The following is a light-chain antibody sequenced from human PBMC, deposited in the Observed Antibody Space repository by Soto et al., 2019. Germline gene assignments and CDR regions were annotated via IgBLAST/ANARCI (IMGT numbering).Light chain of an antibody. Sequence: QSVLTQPPSASGTPGQRVTISCSGSSSNIGSNYVYWYQQLPGTAPKLLIYRNNQRPSGVPDRFSGSKSGISASLAISGLRSEDEADYYCAAWDDSLRGGVFGTGTQLTVL. CDR1: SSNIGSNY. CDR2: RNN. J-gene: IGLJ1*01. V-gene: IGLV1-47*01. CDR3: AAWDDSLRGGV.